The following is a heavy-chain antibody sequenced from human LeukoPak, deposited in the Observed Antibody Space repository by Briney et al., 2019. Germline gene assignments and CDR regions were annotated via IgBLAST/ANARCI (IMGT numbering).Heavy chain of an antibody. D-gene: IGHD3-22*01. CDR2: IWYDGSNK. CDR3: ARAYYYDSSGSDAFDI. Sequence: PGRPLRLSCAASGFTFSSYGMHWVRQAPGKGLEWVAVIWYDGSNKYYADSVKGRFTISRDNSKNTLYLQMNSLRAEDTAVYYCARAYYYDSSGSDAFDIWGQGTMVTVSS. CDR1: GFTFSSYG. V-gene: IGHV3-33*01. J-gene: IGHJ3*02.